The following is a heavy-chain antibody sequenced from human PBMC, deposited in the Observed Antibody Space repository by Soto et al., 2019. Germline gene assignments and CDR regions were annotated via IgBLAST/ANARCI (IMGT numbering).Heavy chain of an antibody. D-gene: IGHD2-2*01. CDR3: AREYCTITSCCPRYAFET. J-gene: IGHJ3*02. CDR2: ISGSGGIT. Sequence: EAQLLESGGGLVQPGGSLRLSCAASGFTFSSYAMSWVRQAPGKGLEWVSGISGSGGITNYAESVTGRLTITRDNSKNTLYLQMNSLGAEDTAVYYCAREYCTITSCCPRYAFETWGQGTMVTVSS. V-gene: IGHV3-23*01. CDR1: GFTFSSYA.